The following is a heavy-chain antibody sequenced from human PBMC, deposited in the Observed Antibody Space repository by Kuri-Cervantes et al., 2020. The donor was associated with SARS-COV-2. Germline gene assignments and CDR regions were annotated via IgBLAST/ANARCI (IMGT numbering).Heavy chain of an antibody. D-gene: IGHD3-22*01. CDR2: IYHSGST. V-gene: IGHV4-30-2*01. J-gene: IGHJ4*02. CDR3: ARRKQYYYDSSGYYAFDY. Sequence: LRLSCAVSGGSISSGGYSWGWIRQPPGKGLEWIGYIYHSGSTYYNPSLKSRVTISVDRSKNQFSLKLSSVTAADTAVYYCARRKQYYYDSSGYYAFDYWGQGTLVTVSS. CDR1: GGSISSGGYS.